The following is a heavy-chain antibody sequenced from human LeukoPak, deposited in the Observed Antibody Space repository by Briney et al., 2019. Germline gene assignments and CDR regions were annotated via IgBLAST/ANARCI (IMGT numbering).Heavy chain of an antibody. CDR3: AVEEGYDMNAFDI. CDR1: GGSISNYY. D-gene: IGHD3-9*01. J-gene: IGHJ3*02. Sequence: SETLSLTCTVSGGSISNYYWSWIRQPAGKGLEWIGRIYTSGSTDYNPSLKSRVTMSVDTSKNQFSLKLSSVTAADTAVYYCAVEEGYDMNAFDIWGQGTMVTVSS. V-gene: IGHV4-4*07. CDR2: IYTSGST.